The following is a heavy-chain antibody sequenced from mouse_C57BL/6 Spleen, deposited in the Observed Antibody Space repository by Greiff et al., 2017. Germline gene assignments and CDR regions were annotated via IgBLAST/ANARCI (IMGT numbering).Heavy chain of an antibody. Sequence: DVMLVESGGGLVKPGGSLKLSCAASGFTFSSYAMSWVRQTPEKRLEWVATISDGGSYTYYPDNVKGRFTISRDNAKNNLYLQMSHLKSEDTAMYYCARDLITTVGGFDYWGQGTTLTVSS. D-gene: IGHD1-1*01. V-gene: IGHV5-4*01. CDR2: ISDGGSYT. J-gene: IGHJ2*01. CDR3: ARDLITTVGGFDY. CDR1: GFTFSSYA.